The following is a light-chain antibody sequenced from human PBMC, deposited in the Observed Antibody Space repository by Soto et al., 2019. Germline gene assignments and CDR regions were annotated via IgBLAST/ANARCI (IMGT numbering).Light chain of an antibody. Sequence: QSALTQPASVSGSPGQSIIISCTGTSSDIGKYNYVSWYQQHPGKAPKLMIFEVSQRPSGVSHRFSGSKSGNTASLTISGLQTEDEADYYCSSYIDTDTLLFGGGTQLTVL. J-gene: IGLJ2*01. CDR2: EVS. V-gene: IGLV2-14*01. CDR1: SSDIGKYNY. CDR3: SSYIDTDTLL.